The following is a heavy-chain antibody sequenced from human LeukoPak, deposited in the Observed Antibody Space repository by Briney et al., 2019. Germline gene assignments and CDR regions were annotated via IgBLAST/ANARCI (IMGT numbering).Heavy chain of an antibody. J-gene: IGHJ4*02. CDR2: IYYSGST. Sequence: PSDNLSLTCTVSGGSISSSSYYWGWIRQPPGKGLDWIGSIYYSGSTYYNPSLKSRVTISVDTSKNQFSLKLSSVTAADTAVYYCASLYSSSWYFFDYWGQGTLVTVSS. D-gene: IGHD6-13*01. CDR3: ASLYSSSWYFFDY. V-gene: IGHV4-39*01. CDR1: GGSISSSSYY.